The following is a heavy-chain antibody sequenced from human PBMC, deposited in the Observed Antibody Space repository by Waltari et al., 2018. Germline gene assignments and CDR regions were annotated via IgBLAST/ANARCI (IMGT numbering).Heavy chain of an antibody. V-gene: IGHV4-38-2*02. D-gene: IGHD5-18*01. Sequence: QVQLQESGPGLVKPSETLSLTCAVSGYSISSGSYWGWLRQPPGKGLEWIGSIYHSGGTYYNPSLKSRVTISVDTSKNQFSLKLSSVTAADTAVYYCARDNFHYSYGPLDYWGQGTLVTVSS. CDR2: IYHSGGT. CDR3: ARDNFHYSYGPLDY. J-gene: IGHJ4*02. CDR1: GYSISSGSY.